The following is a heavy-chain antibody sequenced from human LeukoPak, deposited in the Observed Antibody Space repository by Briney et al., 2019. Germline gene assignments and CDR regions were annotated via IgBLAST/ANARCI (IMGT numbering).Heavy chain of an antibody. CDR1: GGTFSSYA. J-gene: IGHJ4*02. V-gene: IGHV1-69*06. CDR3: ARVDSGSSIDY. Sequence: GASVKVSCKASGGTFSSYAISWVRQAPGQGLEWMGGIIPIFGTANYAQKFQGRITITADKSTSTAYMELSSLRSEDTAVYYCARVDSGSSIDYWGQGTLVTVSS. D-gene: IGHD1-26*01. CDR2: IIPIFGTA.